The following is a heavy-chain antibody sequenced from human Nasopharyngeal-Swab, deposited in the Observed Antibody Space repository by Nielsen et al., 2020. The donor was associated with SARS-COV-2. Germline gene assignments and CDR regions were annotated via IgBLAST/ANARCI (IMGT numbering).Heavy chain of an antibody. J-gene: IGHJ6*02. CDR3: AKDRYSGSGSYKYYYFYYGMDV. D-gene: IGHD3-10*01. CDR1: GFTLSIYA. CDR2: ISGSGDTT. Sequence: GESLKISCAASGFTLSIYAMTWVRQAPGKGLEWGSTISGSGDTTYYADSVKGRFTISRDNSKNTLYLQMNSLRAEDTAIYYCAKDRYSGSGSYKYYYFYYGMDVWGQGTTVTVSS. V-gene: IGHV3-23*01.